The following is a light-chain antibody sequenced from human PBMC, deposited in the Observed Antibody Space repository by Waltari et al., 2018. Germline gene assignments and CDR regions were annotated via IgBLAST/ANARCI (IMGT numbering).Light chain of an antibody. V-gene: IGLV2-8*01. J-gene: IGLJ3*02. CDR3: CSYTDRSTMV. CDR2: EVT. CDR1: SSHLGAYNY. Sequence: SALTQPPSASGSPGQSVPIPCTGTSSHLGAYNYVSWYQQHPGKAPRLMIYEVTKRPSGVPDRFSGSKSGNTASLTVSGLQTEDEADYYCCSYTDRSTMVFGAGTKLTVL.